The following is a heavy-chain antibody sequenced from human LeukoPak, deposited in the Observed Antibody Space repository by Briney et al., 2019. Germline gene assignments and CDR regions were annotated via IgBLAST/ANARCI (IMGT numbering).Heavy chain of an antibody. CDR2: IIPIFGTA. CDR3: ARSGRGTAMVLGGAFIDY. Sequence: SVKVSCKASGGTFSSYAISWVRQAPGQGLEWMGGIIPIFGTANYAQKFQGRVTITTDESTSTAYMELSSLRSEDTAVYYCARSGRGTAMVLGGAFIDYWGQGTLVTVSS. CDR1: GGTFSSYA. V-gene: IGHV1-69*05. D-gene: IGHD5-18*01. J-gene: IGHJ4*02.